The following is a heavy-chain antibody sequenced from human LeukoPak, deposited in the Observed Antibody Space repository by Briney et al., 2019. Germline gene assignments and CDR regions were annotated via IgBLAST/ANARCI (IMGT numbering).Heavy chain of an antibody. D-gene: IGHD6-13*01. CDR2: IYSGGST. CDR3: ARVVSSSWEYYCYYYGMDV. Sequence: GGSLRLSCAASGFTFSSSAMSWVRQAPGKGLEWVSVIYSGGSTYYADSVKGRFTISRDNSKNTPYLQMNSLRAEDTAVYYCARVVSSSWEYYCYYYGMDVWGQGTTVTVSS. J-gene: IGHJ6*02. V-gene: IGHV3-53*01. CDR1: GFTFSSSA.